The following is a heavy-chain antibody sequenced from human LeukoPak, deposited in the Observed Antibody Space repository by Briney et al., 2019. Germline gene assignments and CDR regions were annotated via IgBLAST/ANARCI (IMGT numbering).Heavy chain of an antibody. CDR3: ARRWRGAPPYYYYYMDV. D-gene: IGHD3-10*01. V-gene: IGHV4-39*07. J-gene: IGHJ6*03. CDR2: IYYSGST. CDR1: GGSISSSNYY. Sequence: SETLSLTCTVSGGSISSSNYYWGWIRQPPGKGLEWIGTIYYSGSTNYNPSLKSRVTISVDTSKNQFSLKLSSVTAADTAVYYCARRWRGAPPYYYYYMDVWGKGTTVTISS.